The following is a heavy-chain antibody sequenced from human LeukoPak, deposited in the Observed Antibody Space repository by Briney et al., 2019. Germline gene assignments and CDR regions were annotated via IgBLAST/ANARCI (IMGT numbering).Heavy chain of an antibody. CDR2: ISYDGSNK. J-gene: IGHJ4*02. CDR1: GFTFSSYA. V-gene: IGHV3-30*01. Sequence: GGSLRLSCAASGFTFSSYAMHWVRQAPGKGLEGVAVISYDGSNKYYADSVKGRFTISRDNSKNTLYLQMNSLRAEDTAVYYCARGGGAPERYMGDCWGQGTLVTVSS. D-gene: IGHD2-15*01. CDR3: ARGGGAPERYMGDC.